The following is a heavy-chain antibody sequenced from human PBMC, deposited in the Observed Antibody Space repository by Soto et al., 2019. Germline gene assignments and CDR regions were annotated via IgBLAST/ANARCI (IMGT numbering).Heavy chain of an antibody. J-gene: IGHJ4*02. CDR2: MRSKAYGATT. Sequence: EVQLVESGGGLVQPGRSLRLSCTGSGFTFGDFAVSWVRQAPGKGLKLVGFMRSKAYGATTEYAASVKGRFSISRDDSKRIAYLQMNSLKIEDTGVYYCSRDLLGGSGSYWRYWGQGSLVTVSS. D-gene: IGHD3-10*01. CDR3: SRDLLGGSGSYWRY. CDR1: GFTFGDFA. V-gene: IGHV3-49*04.